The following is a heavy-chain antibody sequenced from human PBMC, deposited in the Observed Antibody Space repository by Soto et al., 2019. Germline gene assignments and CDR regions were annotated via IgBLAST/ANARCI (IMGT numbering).Heavy chain of an antibody. D-gene: IGHD1-26*01. V-gene: IGHV1-8*01. CDR2: MNPNSGNT. CDR1: GYTFTSYD. J-gene: IGHJ6*02. Sequence: ASVKVSCKASGYTFTSYDINWVRQATGQGLEWMGWMNPNSGNTGYAQKFQGRVTMTRNTSRSTAYMELSSLRSEDTAVYYCARCDLSYSYYYYYGMDVWGQGTTVTVSS. CDR3: ARCDLSYSYYYYYGMDV.